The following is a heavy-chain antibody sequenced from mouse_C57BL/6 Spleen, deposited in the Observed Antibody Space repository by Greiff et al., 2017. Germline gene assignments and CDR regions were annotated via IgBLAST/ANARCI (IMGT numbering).Heavy chain of an antibody. J-gene: IGHJ2*01. CDR2: IDPEDGEN. CDR1: GFNITDYY. D-gene: IGHD1-1*01. Sequence: EVKLMESGAELVKPGASVKLSCTASGFNITDYYMHWVKQRPEQGLEWIGRIDPEDGENKYDPKFQGKATITAPTSSNTAYLQISSLTSEDTAVYDCARIYGNSSDYWGQGTTLTVSS. CDR3: ARIYGNSSDY. V-gene: IGHV14-2*01.